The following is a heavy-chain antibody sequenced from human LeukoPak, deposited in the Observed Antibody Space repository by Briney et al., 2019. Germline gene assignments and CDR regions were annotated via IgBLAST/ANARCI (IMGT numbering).Heavy chain of an antibody. CDR1: GGSISSSSYY. V-gene: IGHV4-39*07. Sequence: SETLSLTCTVSGGSISSSSYYWGWIRQPPGKGLEWIGSIYYSGSTYYNPSLKSRVTISVDTSKNQFSLKLSSVTAADTAVYYCAREHLNYGSGSYVDYWGQGTLVTVSS. D-gene: IGHD3-10*01. CDR2: IYYSGST. CDR3: AREHLNYGSGSYVDY. J-gene: IGHJ4*02.